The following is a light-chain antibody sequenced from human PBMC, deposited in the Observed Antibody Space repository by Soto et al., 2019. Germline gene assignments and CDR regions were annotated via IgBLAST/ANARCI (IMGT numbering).Light chain of an antibody. V-gene: IGKV3-20*01. CDR2: GAS. CDR3: QQYSSSRT. CDR1: ENVRTF. J-gene: IGKJ1*01. Sequence: EVVLTQSPATLSLSPGERATLSCRASENVRTFVDWYQQKPGQAPRLLIHGASNRATGIPDRFSGSGSGTDFTLTISRLEPEDFAVYYCQQYSSSRTFGQGTKVDIK.